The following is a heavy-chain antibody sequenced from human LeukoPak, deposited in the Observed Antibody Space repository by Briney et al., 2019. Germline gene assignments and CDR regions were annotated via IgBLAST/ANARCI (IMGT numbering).Heavy chain of an antibody. CDR1: GGSFSGYD. CDR3: ARGLGWKVATMGLFFMDV. CDR2: INDGGDT. J-gene: IGHJ6*03. V-gene: IGHV4-34*01. D-gene: IGHD5-24*01. Sequence: SETLSLTCGVNGGSFSGYDWGWVRQPPGKGLEWIGEINDGGDTNYNPSLKSRVTMSVDTSKNQFSLTVTSVTAADTAVYYCARGLGWKVATMGLFFMDVWGEGTTVTVSS.